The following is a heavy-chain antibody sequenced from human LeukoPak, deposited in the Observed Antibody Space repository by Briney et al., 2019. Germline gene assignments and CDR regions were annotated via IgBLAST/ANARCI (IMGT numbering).Heavy chain of an antibody. CDR2: ISSSSSTI. J-gene: IGHJ6*02. Sequence: GGSLRLSCAASGFTFSSYSMNWVRQAPGKGLEWVSSISSSSSTIYYADSVKGRFTISRDNAKNSLYLQMNSLRAEDTAVYYCAREEDTAMVYYYGMDVWGQGTTVTVSS. D-gene: IGHD5-18*01. CDR1: GFTFSSYS. CDR3: AREEDTAMVYYYGMDV. V-gene: IGHV3-48*04.